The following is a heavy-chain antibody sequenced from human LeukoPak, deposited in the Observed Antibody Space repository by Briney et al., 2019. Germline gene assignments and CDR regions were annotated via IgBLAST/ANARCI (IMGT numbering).Heavy chain of an antibody. J-gene: IGHJ4*02. CDR3: ARELAYCGGDCYSGYLFDY. V-gene: IGHV1-69*05. D-gene: IGHD2-21*02. Sequence: GASVKVSCKASGGTFSSYAISWVRQATGQGLEWMGGIIPIFGTANYAQKFQGRVTITTDESTSTAYMELSRLRSEDTAVYYCARELAYCGGDCYSGYLFDYWGQGTLVTVSS. CDR2: IIPIFGTA. CDR1: GGTFSSYA.